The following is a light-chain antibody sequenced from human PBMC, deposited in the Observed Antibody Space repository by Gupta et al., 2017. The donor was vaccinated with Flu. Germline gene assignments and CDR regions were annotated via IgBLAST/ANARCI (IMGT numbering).Light chain of an antibody. CDR3: LLSCSGARPV. CDR1: TGAVASVHY. Sequence: QAVVTQAPSLTVSPGRTVTLPCGSSTGAVASVHYPCWFQQKPGQAPTTLTHVTSNQHACTPARFSGSLLGGKAALTLSGAQPEDEAEYYCLLSCSGARPVFGRGTKLTVL. V-gene: IGLV7-46*01. CDR2: VTS. J-gene: IGLJ2*01.